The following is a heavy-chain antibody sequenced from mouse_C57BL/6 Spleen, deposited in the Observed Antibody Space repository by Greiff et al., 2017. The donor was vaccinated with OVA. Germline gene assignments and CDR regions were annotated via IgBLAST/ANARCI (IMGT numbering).Heavy chain of an antibody. CDR1: GFTFSSYG. D-gene: IGHD2-3*01. Sequence: EVMLVESGGDLVKPGGSLKLSCAASGFTFSSYGMSWVRQTPDKRLEWVATISSGGSYTYYPDSVKGRFTISRDNAKNTLYLQMSSLKSEDTAMYYGARHNDKAMDYWGQGTSVTVSS. CDR2: ISSGGSYT. V-gene: IGHV5-6*01. CDR3: ARHNDKAMDY. J-gene: IGHJ4*01.